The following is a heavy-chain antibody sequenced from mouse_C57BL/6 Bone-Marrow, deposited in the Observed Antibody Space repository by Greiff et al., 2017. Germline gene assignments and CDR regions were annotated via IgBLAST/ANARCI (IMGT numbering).Heavy chain of an antibody. CDR2: INPNNGGT. CDR1: GYTFTDYY. CDR3: ALIYYYGSSLYYYAMDY. V-gene: IGHV1-26*01. Sequence: EVKLQQSGPELVKPGASVKISCKASGYTFTDYYMNWVKQSHGKSLEWIGDINPNNGGTSYNQKFKGKDTLTVDKSSSTAYMELRSLTSEDSAVYYCALIYYYGSSLYYYAMDYWGQGTSVTVSS. D-gene: IGHD1-1*01. J-gene: IGHJ4*01.